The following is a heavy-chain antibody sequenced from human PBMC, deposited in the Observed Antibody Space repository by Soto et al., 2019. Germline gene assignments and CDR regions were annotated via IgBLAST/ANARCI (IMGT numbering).Heavy chain of an antibody. CDR1: GGTFSNHA. D-gene: IGHD6-13*01. J-gene: IGHJ3*02. V-gene: IGHV1-69*13. CDR3: AREVAADGTFREDVFDI. Sequence: SVKVSCKASGGTFSNHAINWVRQAPGQGLEWMGRIIPIFTTTNYAQKFQGRVTITADESTITAYMELSSLKHDDTAVYYCAREVAADGTFREDVFDIWGQGTLVTVS. CDR2: IIPIFTTT.